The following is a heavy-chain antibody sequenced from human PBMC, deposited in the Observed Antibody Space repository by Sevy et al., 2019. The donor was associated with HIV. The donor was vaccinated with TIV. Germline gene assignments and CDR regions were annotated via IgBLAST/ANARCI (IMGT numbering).Heavy chain of an antibody. J-gene: IGHJ4*02. V-gene: IGHV3-30-3*01. CDR1: GFTFSNYP. D-gene: IGHD5-12*01. Sequence: GGSLRLSCSASGFTFSNYPMHWVRQAPGKGLEWVAVISYDGSNKYYADSVKGRFTISRDNSKNTLYLQMDSLRAEDTAVYYCVRDRGGSGYEGFDCWGQGTLVTVSS. CDR2: ISYDGSNK. CDR3: VRDRGGSGYEGFDC.